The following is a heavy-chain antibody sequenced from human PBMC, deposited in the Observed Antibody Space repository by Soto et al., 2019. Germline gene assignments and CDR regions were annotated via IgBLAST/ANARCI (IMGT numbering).Heavy chain of an antibody. CDR1: GFTFSSYW. Sequence: GGSLRLSCAASGFTFSSYWMSWVRQAPGKGLEWVANIKQDGSEKYYVDSVKGRFTISRDNAKNSLYLQMNSLRAEDTAVYYCARYRSYGPYYFDYWGQGTLVTVSS. J-gene: IGHJ4*02. CDR3: ARYRSYGPYYFDY. V-gene: IGHV3-7*05. D-gene: IGHD5-18*01. CDR2: IKQDGSEK.